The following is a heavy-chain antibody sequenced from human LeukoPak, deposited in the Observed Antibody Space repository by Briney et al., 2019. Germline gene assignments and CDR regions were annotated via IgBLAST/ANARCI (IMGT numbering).Heavy chain of an antibody. Sequence: PGGSLRLSCAASGFTVSSNYMSWVRQAPGKGLEWVSVIYSGGSTYYADSVKGRSTISRDNSKNTLYLQMNSLRAEDTAVYYCAREIVAVAGLNWFDPWGQGTLVTVSS. V-gene: IGHV3-53*01. CDR1: GFTVSSNY. CDR3: AREIVAVAGLNWFDP. D-gene: IGHD6-19*01. J-gene: IGHJ5*02. CDR2: IYSGGST.